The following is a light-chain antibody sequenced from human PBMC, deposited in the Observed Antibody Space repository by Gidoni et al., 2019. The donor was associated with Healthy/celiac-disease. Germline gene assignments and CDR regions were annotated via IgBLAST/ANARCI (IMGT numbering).Light chain of an antibody. J-gene: IGKJ1*01. CDR1: QSVLYSSNNKNY. Sequence: DIVMTQSPDSLAVSLGESATINCKSSQSVLYSSNNKNYLAWYQQKPGQPPNLLIYWASTRESGVPDRFSGSGSGTDFTLTISSLQAEDVAVYYCQQYYSTPPWTFGQGTKVEIK. CDR3: QQYYSTPPWT. V-gene: IGKV4-1*01. CDR2: WAS.